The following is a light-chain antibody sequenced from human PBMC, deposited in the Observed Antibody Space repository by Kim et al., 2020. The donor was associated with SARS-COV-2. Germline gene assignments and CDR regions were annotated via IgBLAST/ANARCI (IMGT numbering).Light chain of an antibody. CDR2: KAS. CDR1: ENINNW. J-gene: IGKJ2*01. Sequence: SASGGDRVTITRRASENINNWWAWFRQKPGKAPNLLISKASILESGVPSRFSGGGSGTEFTLTISNLQPDDFATHFCQQYSTYAYTFGQGTKLEI. V-gene: IGKV1-5*03. CDR3: QQYSTYAYT.